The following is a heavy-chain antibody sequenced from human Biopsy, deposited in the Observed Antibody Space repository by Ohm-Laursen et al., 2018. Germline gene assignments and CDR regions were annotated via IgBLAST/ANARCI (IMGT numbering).Heavy chain of an antibody. J-gene: IGHJ2*01. CDR3: ARDRGYYSDRTVPGYVDL. V-gene: IGHV4-59*01. Sequence: SDTLSLTCTVSGDSISSYYWSWIRQPPGKGLEWIGYVYYTGSTDYNPSLQSRVTISVDTSKNHFSLRLRSVTPADTAIYCARDRGYYSDRTVPGYVDLWGRGTLVTVSS. D-gene: IGHD3-22*01. CDR1: GDSISSYY. CDR2: VYYTGST.